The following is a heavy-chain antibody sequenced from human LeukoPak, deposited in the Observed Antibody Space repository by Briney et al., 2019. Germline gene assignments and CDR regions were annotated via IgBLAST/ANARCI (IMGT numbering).Heavy chain of an antibody. CDR1: GGSISSVSYY. V-gene: IGHV4-39*01. D-gene: IGHD3-3*01. J-gene: IGHJ4*02. CDR2: IHYSGST. CDR3: ARHVAIFGVPVDY. Sequence: ASETLSLTCTVSGGSISSVSYYWGWIRQPPGKGLEWIGSIHYSGSTYYKPSLKSRVTISVDTSKNQFSLKLSSVTAADTAVYYCARHVAIFGVPVDYWGQGTLVTVSS.